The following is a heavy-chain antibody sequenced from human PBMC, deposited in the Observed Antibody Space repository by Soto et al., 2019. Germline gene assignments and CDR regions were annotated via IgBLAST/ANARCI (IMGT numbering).Heavy chain of an antibody. CDR1: GGTFSSYA. CDR3: ARSGYDNYMDV. Sequence: ASVKVSCKASGGTFSSYAISWVRQAPGQGLEWMGWMNPNSGNTGYAQKFQGRVTMTRNTSISTAYMELSSLRSEDTAVYYCARSGYDNYMDVWGKGTTVTVSS. J-gene: IGHJ6*03. D-gene: IGHD5-12*01. CDR2: MNPNSGNT. V-gene: IGHV1-8*02.